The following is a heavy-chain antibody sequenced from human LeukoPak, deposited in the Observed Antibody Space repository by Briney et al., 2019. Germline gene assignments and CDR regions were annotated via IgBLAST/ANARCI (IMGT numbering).Heavy chain of an antibody. J-gene: IGHJ3*02. CDR3: ARGSVRRYERDAFDI. Sequence: ASVKVSCKASGGTFSSYAISWVRQAPGQGLGWMGRIIPILGIANYAQKFQGRVTITADKSTSTAYMELSSLRSEDTAVYYCARGSVRRYERDAFDIWGQGTMVTVSS. D-gene: IGHD3-10*01. CDR2: IIPILGIA. CDR1: GGTFSSYA. V-gene: IGHV1-69*04.